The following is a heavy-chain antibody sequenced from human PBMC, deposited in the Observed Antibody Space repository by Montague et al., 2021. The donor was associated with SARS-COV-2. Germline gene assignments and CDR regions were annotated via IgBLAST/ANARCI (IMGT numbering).Heavy chain of an antibody. V-gene: IGHV4-59*11. CDR2: FDHSGDT. CDR1: GGSISGHY. D-gene: IGHD3-16*01. J-gene: IGHJ2*01. CDR3: AREFRIELWQTNWYFGL. Sequence: SETLSLTCSVSGGSISGHYWSWIQQPPGKGLEWIGNFDHSGDTKYNPSLKSRATISVDTSKNQFALRLHSVTAADTAVYYCAREFRIELWQTNWYFGLWGRGTLVTVSS.